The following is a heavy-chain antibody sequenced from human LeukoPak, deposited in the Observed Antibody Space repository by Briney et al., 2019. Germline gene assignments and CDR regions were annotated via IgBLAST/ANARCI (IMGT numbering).Heavy chain of an antibody. D-gene: IGHD6-19*01. CDR2: IYYSGST. CDR3: ARETYSSGWYWFDP. CDR1: GGSVRSGSYY. Sequence: SGNLALTCPVSGGSVRSGSYYRSWIRQPPGEGLGGIWDIYYSGSTNYNPSLKSRVTISVDTSKNQFSLKLSSVTAADTAVYYCARETYSSGWYWFDPWGQGTLVTVSS. J-gene: IGHJ5*02. V-gene: IGHV4-61*01.